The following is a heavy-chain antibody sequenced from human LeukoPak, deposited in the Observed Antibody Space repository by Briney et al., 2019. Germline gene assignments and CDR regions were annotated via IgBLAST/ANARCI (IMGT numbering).Heavy chain of an antibody. CDR3: ARGKQQLVRSWFDP. D-gene: IGHD6-13*01. CDR2: IYYSGNT. Sequence: SETLSLTCTVSGGSISSTSYYWGWIRQPPGKGLEYIGSIYYSGNTYYNPSLKSRVTISVDTSKNQFSLKLNSVTAADTAVYYCARGKQQLVRSWFDPWGQGTLVTVSS. V-gene: IGHV4-39*07. CDR1: GGSISSTSYY. J-gene: IGHJ5*02.